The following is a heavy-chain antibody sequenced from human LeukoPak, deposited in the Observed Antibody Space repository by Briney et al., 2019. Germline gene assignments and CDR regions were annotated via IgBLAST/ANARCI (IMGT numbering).Heavy chain of an antibody. CDR1: GFTFSSYA. D-gene: IGHD1-26*01. CDR3: ARAIISGSYYGY. Sequence: PGGSLRLSCAASGFTFSSYAMSWVRQAPGKGLEWVANIKQDGSEKYYVDSVKGRFTISRDNAKNSLYLQMNSLRAEDTAVYYCARAIISGSYYGYWGQGTLVTVSS. CDR2: IKQDGSEK. J-gene: IGHJ4*02. V-gene: IGHV3-7*03.